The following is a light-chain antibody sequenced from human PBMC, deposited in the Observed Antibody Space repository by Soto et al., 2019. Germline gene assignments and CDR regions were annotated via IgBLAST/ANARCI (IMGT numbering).Light chain of an antibody. CDR2: EVS. CDR1: NSDVGSFNL. V-gene: IGLV2-23*02. CDR3: SSYAGNSPLWV. Sequence: QSALTQPASVSGSPGQSITISCTGTNSDVGSFNLVSWYQHHPGKAPELILYEVSQRPSGVSSRFSGSKSGNTASLTISGLQAEDEADYYCSSYAGNSPLWVFGGGTKSPS. J-gene: IGLJ3*02.